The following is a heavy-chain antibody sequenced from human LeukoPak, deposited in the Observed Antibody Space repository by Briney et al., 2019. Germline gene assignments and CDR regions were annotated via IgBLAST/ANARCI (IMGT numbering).Heavy chain of an antibody. CDR3: ARGPSRPKYYYGMDV. V-gene: IGHV4-39*07. CDR1: GDSISSGTSY. J-gene: IGHJ6*02. Sequence: SETLSLTCTVSGDSISSGTSYWGWIRQPPGKGLEWIGSLYYTGSTYYNPSLKSRVTISVDTSKNQFSLKLSSVTAADTAVYYCARGPSRPKYYYGMDVWGQGTTVTVSS. CDR2: LYYTGST. D-gene: IGHD6-13*01.